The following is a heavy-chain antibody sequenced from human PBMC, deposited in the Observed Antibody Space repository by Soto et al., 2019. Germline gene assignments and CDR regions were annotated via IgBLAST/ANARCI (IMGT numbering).Heavy chain of an antibody. CDR2: ISTGGSSI. CDR1: GFTFSHYE. CDR3: ARHGYYESSGHPYNYYAMDV. J-gene: IGHJ6*02. Sequence: EVQLVESGGGLVEPGGSLRLSCAASGFTFSHYEINWVRQAPGKGLEWVSHISTGGSSIYYADSVKGRFTISRDNGKNSLFLQMNSLRAEDTAVYYCARHGYYESSGHPYNYYAMDVWGQGTTVTVSS. V-gene: IGHV3-48*03. D-gene: IGHD3-22*01.